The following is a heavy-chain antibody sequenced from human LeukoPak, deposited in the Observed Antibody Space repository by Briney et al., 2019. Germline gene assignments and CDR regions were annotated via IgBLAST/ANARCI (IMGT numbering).Heavy chain of an antibody. CDR1: GFTFSSYV. CDR2: ISSDEGNK. Sequence: GGSLRLSCAASGFTFSSYVMHWVRQAPGKGLEWVALISSDEGNKFYADSVKGRFTISRDNAKNSLYLQMNSLRAEDTAVYYCARGVRGSYMPADYWGQGTLVTVSS. D-gene: IGHD1-26*01. CDR3: ARGVRGSYMPADY. J-gene: IGHJ4*02. V-gene: IGHV3-30*03.